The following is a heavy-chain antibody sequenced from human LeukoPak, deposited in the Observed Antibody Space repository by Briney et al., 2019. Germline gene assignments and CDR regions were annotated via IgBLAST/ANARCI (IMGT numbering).Heavy chain of an antibody. J-gene: IGHJ3*02. CDR1: GFTFIDYY. D-gene: IGHD1-26*01. V-gene: IGHV3-11*04. CDR2: ISSSSSTI. CDR3: ARDRAGATSMDAFDI. Sequence: GGSLRLSCAASGFTFIDYYMSWIRQAPGKGLEWVSYISSSSSTIYYADSVKGRFTISRDNAKNSLYLQMNSLRAEDTAVYYCARDRAGATSMDAFDIWGQGTMVTVSS.